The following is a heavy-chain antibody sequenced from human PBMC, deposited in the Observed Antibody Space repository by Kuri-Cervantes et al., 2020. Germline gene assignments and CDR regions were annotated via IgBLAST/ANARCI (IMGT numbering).Heavy chain of an antibody. CDR2: MNPNSGNT. D-gene: IGHD2-2*01. V-gene: IGHV1-8*01. Sequence: ASVKVSCKASGYTFTSHDINWVRQATGQGLEWMGWMNPNSGNTGYAQKFQGRVTMTRNTSISTAYMELSSLRSEDTAVYYCARGPRYCSSTSCRGNWFDPWGQGTLVTVSS. J-gene: IGHJ5*02. CDR1: GYTFTSHD. CDR3: ARGPRYCSSTSCRGNWFDP.